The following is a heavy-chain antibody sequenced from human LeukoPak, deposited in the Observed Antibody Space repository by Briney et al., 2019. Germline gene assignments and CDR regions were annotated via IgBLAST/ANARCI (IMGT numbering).Heavy chain of an antibody. CDR1: GGSISSYY. Sequence: PSETLSLTCTVSGGSISSYYWSWIRQHPGKGLEWIGYIYYSGSTYYNPSLKSRVTISVDTSKNQFSLKLSSVTTADTAVYYCARSDSSGYYASSWGQGTLVTVSS. J-gene: IGHJ5*02. CDR3: ARSDSSGYYASS. D-gene: IGHD3-22*01. CDR2: IYYSGST. V-gene: IGHV4-59*06.